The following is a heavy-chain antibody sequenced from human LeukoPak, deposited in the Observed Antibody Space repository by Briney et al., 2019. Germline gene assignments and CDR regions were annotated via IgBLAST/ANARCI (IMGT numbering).Heavy chain of an antibody. Sequence: KPSETLSLTCAVYGGSFSGYYWSWIRQPPGKGLEWIGEINHSGSTNYNPSLKSRVTISVDTSKNQFSLKLSSVTAADTAVYYCARAPRYSSSWYGRNYYYYYMDVWGKGTTVTASS. CDR2: INHSGST. CDR1: GGSFSGYY. J-gene: IGHJ6*03. CDR3: ARAPRYSSSWYGRNYYYYYMDV. V-gene: IGHV4-34*01. D-gene: IGHD6-13*01.